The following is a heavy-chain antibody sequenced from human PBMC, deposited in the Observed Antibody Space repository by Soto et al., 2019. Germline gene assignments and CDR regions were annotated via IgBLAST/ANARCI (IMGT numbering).Heavy chain of an antibody. Sequence: SETLSLTCSFSGDSVTSHYFTWIRQSPEKGLEWIGYMHYTGFSHYNPSLKSRLTTSVDKSKNQFTLQLTSVTVADTAVYYCAIRTGTQYYYYGMDVWGQGTTVTVSS. CDR2: MHYTGFS. D-gene: IGHD1-7*01. J-gene: IGHJ6*02. CDR3: AIRTGTQYYYYGMDV. V-gene: IGHV4-59*02. CDR1: GDSVTSHY.